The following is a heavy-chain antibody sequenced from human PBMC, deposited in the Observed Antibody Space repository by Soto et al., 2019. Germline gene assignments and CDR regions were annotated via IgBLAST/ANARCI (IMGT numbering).Heavy chain of an antibody. CDR3: AGHSLQQSINY. J-gene: IGHJ4*02. CDR1: GGSISSGGYY. D-gene: IGHD6-13*01. CDR2: IYYSGST. V-gene: IGHV4-31*03. Sequence: SETLSLTCTVSGGSISSGGYYWSWIRQHPGKGLEWIGYIYYSGSTYYNPSLKSRVTISVDTSKNQFSLKLDSVTAADTALYYCAGHSLQQSINYWGQGTQVTFSS.